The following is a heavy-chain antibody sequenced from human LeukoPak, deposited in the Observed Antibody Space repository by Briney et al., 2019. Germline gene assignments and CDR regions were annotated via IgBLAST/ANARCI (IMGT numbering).Heavy chain of an antibody. J-gene: IGHJ4*02. CDR1: GFTVSIYY. CDR3: ARGPGWNYFDY. V-gene: IGHV3-66*01. Sequence: GGSLRLSCAVSGFTVSIYYMTWVRQAPGKGLEWVSFIYRDGSANYAESVKGRFAISRDNSKNTVYLQMNSLRAEDKAVYYCARGPGWNYFDYWGQGTLVTVSS. D-gene: IGHD2-15*01. CDR2: IYRDGSA.